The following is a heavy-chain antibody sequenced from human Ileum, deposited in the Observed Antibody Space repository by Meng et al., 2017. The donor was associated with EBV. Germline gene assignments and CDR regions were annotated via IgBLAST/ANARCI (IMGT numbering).Heavy chain of an antibody. J-gene: IGHJ4*02. V-gene: IGHV1-8*01. CDR2: MNPKTGTA. Sequence: QGQLVQSGAEVKKPGASVKVSCKASGYTFTNYDNSWVRQATGQGLEWMGWMNPKTGTAHYAQKFQGRVSMTRDTSITTAYMELSSLTSEDTAVYYCVRTLERGDYWGQGTLVTVSS. CDR3: VRTLERGDY. CDR1: GYTFTNYD. D-gene: IGHD1-1*01.